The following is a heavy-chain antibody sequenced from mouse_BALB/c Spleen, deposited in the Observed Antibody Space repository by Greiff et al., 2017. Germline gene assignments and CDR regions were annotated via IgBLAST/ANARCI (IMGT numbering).Heavy chain of an antibody. Sequence: VQLQQSGAELVRSGASVKLSCTASGFNIKDYYMHWVKQRPEQGLEWIGWIDPENGDTEYAPKFQGKATMTPDTSSNTAYLQLSGLTSEDTAVYYCNGGPWGQGTLVTVSA. CDR1: GFNIKDYY. CDR3: NGGP. V-gene: IGHV14-4*02. CDR2: IDPENGDT. J-gene: IGHJ3*01.